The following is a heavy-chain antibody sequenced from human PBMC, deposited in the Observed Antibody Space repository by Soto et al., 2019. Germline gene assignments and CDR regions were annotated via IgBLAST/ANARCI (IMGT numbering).Heavy chain of an antibody. Sequence: QVQLQESGPGLVKPSETLSLTCTVSGGSISSYYWSWIRQPPGKGLEWIGYIYYSGITNYNPSLKSGVTLSVDGYKNQFSRKLGSVPAADTAVYYCATLEFVSGGYYSAWGQGPLVTVSS. CDR3: ATLEFVSGGYYSA. D-gene: IGHD3-22*01. CDR2: IYYSGIT. CDR1: GGSISSYY. J-gene: IGHJ5*02. V-gene: IGHV4-59*08.